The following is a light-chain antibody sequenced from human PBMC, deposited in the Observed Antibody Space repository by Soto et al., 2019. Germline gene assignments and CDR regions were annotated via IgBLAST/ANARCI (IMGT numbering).Light chain of an antibody. CDR2: DAS. CDR3: LQYHNLWA. V-gene: IGKV3-11*01. Sequence: EIVLTQSPATLSLSPGERATLSFRASQSVSSYLAWYQQKPGQAPRLLIYDASNRATGIPARFSGSGSGTDFTLTISSLEPEDFAVYSCLQYHNLWAFGQGTKVDIK. CDR1: QSVSSY. J-gene: IGKJ1*01.